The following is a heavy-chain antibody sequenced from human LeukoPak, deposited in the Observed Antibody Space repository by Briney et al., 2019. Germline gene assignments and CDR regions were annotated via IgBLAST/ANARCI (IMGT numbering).Heavy chain of an antibody. Sequence: GGSLRLSCAASGFTFSSYAMSWVRQAPGKGLEWVSAISGSGGSTCYADSVKGRFTISRDNSKNTLYLQMNSLRAEDTAVYYCARVGATSGSFDYWGQGTLVTVSS. D-gene: IGHD1-26*01. J-gene: IGHJ4*02. CDR1: GFTFSSYA. V-gene: IGHV3-23*01. CDR2: ISGSGGST. CDR3: ARVGATSGSFDY.